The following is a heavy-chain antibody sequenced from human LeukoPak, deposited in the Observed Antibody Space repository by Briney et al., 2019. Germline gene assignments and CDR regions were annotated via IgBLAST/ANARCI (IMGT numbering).Heavy chain of an antibody. J-gene: IGHJ6*02. CDR1: GYTFTGYY. CDR3: ARDFAITSLEHCSSTSCHHYYGMDV. Sequence: GASVKVSCKASGYTFTGYYMHWVRQAPGQGLEWMGWINPNSGGTNYAQKFQGRVTMTRDTSISTAYMELSRLRSDDTAVYYCARDFAITSLEHCSSTSCHHYYGMDVWGQGTTVTVSS. D-gene: IGHD2-2*01. V-gene: IGHV1-2*02. CDR2: INPNSGGT.